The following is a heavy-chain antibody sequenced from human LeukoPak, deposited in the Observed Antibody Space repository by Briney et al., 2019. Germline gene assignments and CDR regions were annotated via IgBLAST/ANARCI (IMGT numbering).Heavy chain of an antibody. D-gene: IGHD5-12*01. CDR1: GYRLTELS. Sequence: ASVKVSCKVSGYRLTELSIHWVRQAPGKGLEWMGGFAPEDGETIYAQKFQGRVTMTEDTSTDTAYMELSSLRSEDTAVYYCATARGYSGYEWKFDYWGQGTLVTVSS. CDR2: FAPEDGET. V-gene: IGHV1-24*01. J-gene: IGHJ4*02. CDR3: ATARGYSGYEWKFDY.